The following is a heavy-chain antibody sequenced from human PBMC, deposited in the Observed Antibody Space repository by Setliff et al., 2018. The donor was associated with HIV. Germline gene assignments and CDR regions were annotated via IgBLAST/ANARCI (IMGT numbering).Heavy chain of an antibody. CDR2: IYISGST. CDR3: ASDISPDDGYNRLHYFDY. D-gene: IGHD5-12*01. CDR1: GGSISSGSYY. V-gene: IGHV4-61*09. Sequence: SETLSLTCTVSGGSISSGSYYWNWIRQPAGKGLEWIGHIYISGSTNYNPSFNSRVTMSVDTSKNQFSLRLNSVTAADTAVYYCASDISPDDGYNRLHYFDYWGQGTLVTVSS. J-gene: IGHJ4*02.